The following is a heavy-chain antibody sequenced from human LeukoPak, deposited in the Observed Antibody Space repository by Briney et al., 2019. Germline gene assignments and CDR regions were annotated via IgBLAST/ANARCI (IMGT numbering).Heavy chain of an antibody. V-gene: IGHV4-39*07. CDR2: IYYSGST. D-gene: IGHD3-10*01. CDR1: GGSISSSSYY. Sequence: PSETLSLTCTVSGGSISSSSYYWGWIRQPPGKGLEWIGSIYYSGSTYYNPSLKSRVTISVDTSKNQFSLKLSSVTAADTAVYYCARAPYGSGSYRNWFDPWGQGTLVTVSS. CDR3: ARAPYGSGSYRNWFDP. J-gene: IGHJ5*02.